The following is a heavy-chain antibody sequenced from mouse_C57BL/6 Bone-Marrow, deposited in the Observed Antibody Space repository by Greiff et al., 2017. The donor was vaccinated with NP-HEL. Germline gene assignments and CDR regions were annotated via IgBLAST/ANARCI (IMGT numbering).Heavy chain of an antibody. CDR3: ARSGIGSSHWYFDV. J-gene: IGHJ1*03. V-gene: IGHV1-55*01. CDR1: GYTFTSYW. CDR2: IYPGSGST. Sequence: QVQLQQPGAELVKPGASVKMSCKASGYTFTSYWITWVKQRPGQGLEWIGDIYPGSGSTNYNAKFKSKATLTVDTSSSTAYMQLSSLTSEDSAVYYCARSGIGSSHWYFDVWGTGTTVTVSS. D-gene: IGHD1-1*01.